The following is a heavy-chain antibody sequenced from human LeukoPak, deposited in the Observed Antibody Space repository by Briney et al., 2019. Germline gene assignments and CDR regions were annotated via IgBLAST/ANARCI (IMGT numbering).Heavy chain of an antibody. CDR1: GFTFSSYA. CDR2: ISYDGSNK. V-gene: IGHV3-30-3*01. J-gene: IGHJ4*02. D-gene: IGHD5-12*01. Sequence: PGGSLRLSCAAPGFTFSSYAMHWVRQAPGKGLEWVAVISYDGSNKYYADSVKGRFTISRDNSKNTLYLQMNSLRAEDTAVYYCARGGAYSGYDWGQGTLVTVSS. CDR3: ARGGAYSGYD.